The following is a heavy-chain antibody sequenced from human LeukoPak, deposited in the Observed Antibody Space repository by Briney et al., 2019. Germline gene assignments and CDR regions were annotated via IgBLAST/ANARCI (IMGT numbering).Heavy chain of an antibody. CDR1: GGSISSSSYY. V-gene: IGHV4-39*01. D-gene: IGHD3-16*02. Sequence: PSETLSLTCTVSGGSISSSSYYWGWIRQPPGKGLECIGSIYYSGSTYYNPSLKSRVTISVDTSKNQFSLKLSSVTAADTAVYYCARHVGRAGRLRLGELSLLIYYWGQGTLVTVSS. CDR2: IYYSGST. CDR3: ARHVGRAGRLRLGELSLLIYY. J-gene: IGHJ4*02.